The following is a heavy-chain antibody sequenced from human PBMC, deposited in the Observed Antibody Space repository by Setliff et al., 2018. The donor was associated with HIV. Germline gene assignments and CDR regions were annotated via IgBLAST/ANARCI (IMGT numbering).Heavy chain of an antibody. CDR2: IKQDGSEN. J-gene: IGHJ3*02. Sequence: GGSLRLSCAASGFTFSSRWMTWVRQAPGKGLEWVANIKQDGSENYFVDSVKGRFTISRDNDKNSLYLQMDSLRAEDTAVYYCARDRGYPDSFNIWGQGTVVTVSS. D-gene: IGHD3-10*01. V-gene: IGHV3-7*01. CDR3: ARDRGYPDSFNI. CDR1: GFTFSSRW.